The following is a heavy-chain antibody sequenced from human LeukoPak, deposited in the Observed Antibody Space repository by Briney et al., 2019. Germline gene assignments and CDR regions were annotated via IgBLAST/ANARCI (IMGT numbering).Heavy chain of an antibody. J-gene: IGHJ4*02. Sequence: GGSLRLSCAASGFTFSNYGMHWVRQAPGKGLEWVAFIRYDGSYKYYADSMKGRFTVSRDNSKNTVYLQMNSLRAEDTAVYYCATSADIAAAGNFDYWGQGTLATVSS. CDR1: GFTFSNYG. CDR3: ATSADIAAAGNFDY. V-gene: IGHV3-30*02. CDR2: IRYDGSYK. D-gene: IGHD6-13*01.